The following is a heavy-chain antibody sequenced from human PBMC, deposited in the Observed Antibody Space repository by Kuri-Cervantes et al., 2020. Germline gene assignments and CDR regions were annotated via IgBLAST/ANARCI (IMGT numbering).Heavy chain of an antibody. J-gene: IGHJ3*02. V-gene: IGHV3-74*03. CDR1: GFTFSSYW. Sequence: GGSLRLSCAASGFTFSSYWMHWVRQVPGKGLVWVSRIISDGRSATYADSVKGRFTISRDNAKNTLYLQMNSLRAEDTAVYYCARVSHYYGSGSSRAFDIWGQGTMVTVSS. CDR2: IISDGRSA. D-gene: IGHD3-10*01. CDR3: ARVSHYYGSGSSRAFDI.